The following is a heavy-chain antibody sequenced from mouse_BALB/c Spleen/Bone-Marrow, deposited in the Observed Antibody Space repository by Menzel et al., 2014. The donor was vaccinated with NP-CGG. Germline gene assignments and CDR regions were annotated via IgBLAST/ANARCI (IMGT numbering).Heavy chain of an antibody. CDR2: INPYNDGT. Sequence: VQLQQSGPELVQPGASVKMSCKASGYTFTSYVMHWVKQKPGQGLEWIGYINPYNDGTKYNEKFKGKATLTSDKSSSTAYMELSSLTSEDSAVYYCARWRYPYAMDYWGQGTSVTVSS. CDR1: GYTFTSYV. D-gene: IGHD2-12*01. J-gene: IGHJ4*01. CDR3: ARWRYPYAMDY. V-gene: IGHV1-14*01.